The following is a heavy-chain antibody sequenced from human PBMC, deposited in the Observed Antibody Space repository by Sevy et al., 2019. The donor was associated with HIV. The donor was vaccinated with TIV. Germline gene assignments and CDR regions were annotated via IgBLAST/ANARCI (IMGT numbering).Heavy chain of an antibody. CDR2: ISYDGSNK. J-gene: IGHJ6*02. CDR1: GFTFSSYA. V-gene: IGHV3-30-3*01. CDR3: ARDEVKIVVVGGVYYYYYYGMDV. Sequence: GSLRLSCAASGFTFSSYAMHWVRQAPGKGLEWVAVISYDGSNKYYADSVKGRFTISRDNSKNTLYLQMNSLRAEDTAVYYCARDEVKIVVVGGVYYYYYYGMDVWGQGTTVTVSS. D-gene: IGHD3-22*01.